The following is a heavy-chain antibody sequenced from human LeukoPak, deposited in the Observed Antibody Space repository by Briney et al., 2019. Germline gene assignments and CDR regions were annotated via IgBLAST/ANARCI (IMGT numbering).Heavy chain of an antibody. Sequence: GGSLRLSCAASGFTFSTHAMNWVRQAPGKGLEWVSTISGSGGSAYYADSVKGRFTISRDNSKNTLYLQMNSLRAEDTAVYYCAKNQLGYSYGSSYFDYWGQGTLVTVSS. CDR1: GFTFSTHA. J-gene: IGHJ4*02. CDR2: ISGSGGSA. V-gene: IGHV3-23*01. D-gene: IGHD5-18*01. CDR3: AKNQLGYSYGSSYFDY.